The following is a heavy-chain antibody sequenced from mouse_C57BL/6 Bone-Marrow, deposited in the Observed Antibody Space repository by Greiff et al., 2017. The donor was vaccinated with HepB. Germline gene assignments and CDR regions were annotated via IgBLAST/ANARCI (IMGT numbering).Heavy chain of an antibody. Sequence: EVMLVESGPGLAKPSQTLSLTCSVTGYSITSDYWNWIRKFPGNKLEYMGYISYSGSTYYNPSLKSRISITRDTSKNQYYLQLNSVTTEDTATYYCARSNGGSYWYFDVWGTGTTVTVSS. CDR1: GYSITSDY. V-gene: IGHV3-8*01. J-gene: IGHJ1*03. CDR2: ISYSGST. D-gene: IGHD3-1*01. CDR3: ARSNGGSYWYFDV.